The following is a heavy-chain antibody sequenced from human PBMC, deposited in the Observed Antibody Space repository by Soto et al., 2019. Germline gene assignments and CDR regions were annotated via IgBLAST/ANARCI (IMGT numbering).Heavy chain of an antibody. D-gene: IGHD3-16*01. J-gene: IGHJ6*02. V-gene: IGHV1-69*06. Sequence: QVQLVQSGAEVKKPGSSVKVSCKASGGTFSSYAISWVRQAPGQGLEWMGGIIPIFGTANYAQKVQGRVTMTRDTSISTAYMELSRLRSDDTAVYYCARTGAAGGYYYYGMDVWGQGTTVTVSS. CDR2: IIPIFGTA. CDR3: ARTGAAGGYYYYGMDV. CDR1: GGTFSSYA.